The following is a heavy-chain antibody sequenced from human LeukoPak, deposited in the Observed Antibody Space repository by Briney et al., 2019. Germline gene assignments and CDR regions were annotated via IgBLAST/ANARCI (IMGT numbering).Heavy chain of an antibody. V-gene: IGHV1-2*02. J-gene: IGHJ4*02. D-gene: IGHD5-24*01. CDR2: INPNSGGT. CDR3: ARGHRRWRRDGYIPLDY. Sequence: ASVKVSCKASGYTFTGYYMHWVRQAPGQGVEWMGWINPNSGGTNYAQKFQGRVTMTRNTSISTAYMELSRLRSGDTAVYYCARGHRRWRRDGYIPLDYWGQGTLVTVSS. CDR1: GYTFTGYY.